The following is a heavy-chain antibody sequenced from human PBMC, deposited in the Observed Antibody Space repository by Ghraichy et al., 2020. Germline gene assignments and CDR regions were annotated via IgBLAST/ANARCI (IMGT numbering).Heavy chain of an antibody. V-gene: IGHV2-70*01. Sequence: SGPTLVKPTQTLTLTCTFSGFSLSTSGMCVSWIRQPPGKALEWLALIDWDDDKYYSTSLKTRLTISKETSKNQVVLTMTNMDPVDTATYYCARNVMTTVVTRDAFDIWGQGTMVTVSS. CDR3: ARNVMTTVVTRDAFDI. CDR1: GFSLSTSGMC. J-gene: IGHJ3*02. CDR2: IDWDDDK. D-gene: IGHD4-23*01.